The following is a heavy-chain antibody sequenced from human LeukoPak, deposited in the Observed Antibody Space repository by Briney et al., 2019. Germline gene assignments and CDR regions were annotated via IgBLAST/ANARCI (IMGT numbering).Heavy chain of an antibody. Sequence: GASVKVSCKASGYTFTSYYMHWVRQAPGQGLEWMGIINPSGGSTSYAQKFQGRVTMTRDTSISTAYMELSRLRSDDTAVYYCARGGRRYSYVTYDAFDIWGQGTMVTVSS. CDR2: INPSGGST. D-gene: IGHD5-18*01. J-gene: IGHJ3*02. CDR3: ARGGRRYSYVTYDAFDI. CDR1: GYTFTSYY. V-gene: IGHV1-46*01.